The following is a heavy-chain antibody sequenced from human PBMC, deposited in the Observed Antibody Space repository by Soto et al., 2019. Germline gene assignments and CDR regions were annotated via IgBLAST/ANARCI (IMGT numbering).Heavy chain of an antibody. V-gene: IGHV3-7*01. Sequence: ETLSLTCAVSGACIGTSDWWSWVRQAPGKGLEWVANIRQGGNEKFYVDSVKGRFTISRDNAKKSLYLQMNSLRAEDTAVYYCVAALTYEVPYYYYRIDVPAQRTTVTVS. CDR1: GACIGTSDW. CDR3: VAALTYEVPYYYYRIDV. J-gene: IGHJ6*02. D-gene: IGHD3-16*01. CDR2: IRQGGNEK.